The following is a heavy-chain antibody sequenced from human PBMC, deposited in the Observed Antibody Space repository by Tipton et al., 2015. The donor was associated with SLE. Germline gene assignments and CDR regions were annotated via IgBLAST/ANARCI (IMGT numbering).Heavy chain of an antibody. J-gene: IGHJ4*02. CDR3: ARRSGYVAGFDY. Sequence: TLSLTCAVSGGSISSSNWWSWVRQPPGKGLEWIGEIWHSGSTYYNPSLKSRVTISVDTSKNQFSLKLSSVTAADTAVYYCARRSGYVAGFDYWGQGTLVTVSS. CDR2: IWHSGST. D-gene: IGHD5-12*01. V-gene: IGHV4-4*02. CDR1: GGSISSSNW.